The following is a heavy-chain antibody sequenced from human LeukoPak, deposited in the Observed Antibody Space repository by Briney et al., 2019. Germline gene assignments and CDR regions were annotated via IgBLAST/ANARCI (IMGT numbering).Heavy chain of an antibody. J-gene: IGHJ4*02. D-gene: IGHD6-19*01. Sequence: GGSLRLSCAASGFTVSSNYMSWVRQAPGKGLAWVSVIYSGGSTYYADSVKGRFTISRDNSKNTLYLQMNSLRAEDTAVYYCARVGQQWEPLDYWGQGTLVTVSS. CDR3: ARVGQQWEPLDY. CDR1: GFTVSSNY. CDR2: IYSGGST. V-gene: IGHV3-66*01.